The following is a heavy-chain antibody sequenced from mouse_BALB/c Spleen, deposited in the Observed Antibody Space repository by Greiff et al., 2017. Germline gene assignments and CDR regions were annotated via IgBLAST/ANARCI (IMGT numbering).Heavy chain of an antibody. CDR1: GFAFSSYD. J-gene: IGHJ4*01. V-gene: IGHV5-12-1*01. CDR2: ISSGGGST. D-gene: IGHD2-1*01. Sequence: EVQLVESGGGLVKPGGSLKLSCAASGFAFSSYDMSWVRQTPEKRLEWVAYISSGGGSTYYPDTVKGRFTISRDNAKNTLYLQMSSLKSEDTAMYYCAREGGYNVNYVRGYFSAMDYWGQGTSVTVSS. CDR3: AREGGYNVNYVRGYFSAMDY.